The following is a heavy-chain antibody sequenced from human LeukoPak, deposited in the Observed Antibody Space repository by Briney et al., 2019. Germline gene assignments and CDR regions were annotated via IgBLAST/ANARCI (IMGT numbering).Heavy chain of an antibody. V-gene: IGHV4-4*07. Sequence: SEALSLTCTVSGGSISSYYWSWIRQPAGKGLEWIGRIYTSGSTNYNPSLKSRVTMSVDTSKNQFSLKLSSVTAADTAVYYCAREENYGDNYYYYYYMDVWGKGTTVTVSS. CDR3: AREENYGDNYYYYYYMDV. J-gene: IGHJ6*03. D-gene: IGHD4-17*01. CDR1: GGSISSYY. CDR2: IYTSGST.